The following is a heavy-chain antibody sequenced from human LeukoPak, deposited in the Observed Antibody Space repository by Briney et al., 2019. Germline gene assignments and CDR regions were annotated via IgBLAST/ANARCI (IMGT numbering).Heavy chain of an antibody. CDR1: GYTFTGYY. Sequence: GASVKVSCKASGYTFTGYYMHWVRQAPGQGLEWMGWINPNSGGTNYAQKFLGRVTMTRDTSISTAYMELSRLRSADTAVYYCARDGVGSGYYGDNWFDPWGQGTLVTVSS. J-gene: IGHJ5*02. D-gene: IGHD3-22*01. CDR3: ARDGVGSGYYGDNWFDP. CDR2: INPNSGGT. V-gene: IGHV1-2*02.